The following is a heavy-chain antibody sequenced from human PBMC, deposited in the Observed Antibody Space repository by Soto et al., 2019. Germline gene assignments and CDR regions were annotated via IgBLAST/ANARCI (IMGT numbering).Heavy chain of an antibody. CDR2: INHSGST. V-gene: IGHV4-39*01. D-gene: IGHD6-13*01. CDR1: GGSISSSSYY. J-gene: IGHJ6*02. Sequence: SETLSLTCTVSGGSISSSSYYWGWIRQPPGKGLEWIGSINHSGSTHYNPSLKSRVTISVDTSKNQLSLRLSSVTAADTAVYYCARMSPQQQLVRVHYYYYGMDVWGQGTTVTVSS. CDR3: ARMSPQQQLVRVHYYYYGMDV.